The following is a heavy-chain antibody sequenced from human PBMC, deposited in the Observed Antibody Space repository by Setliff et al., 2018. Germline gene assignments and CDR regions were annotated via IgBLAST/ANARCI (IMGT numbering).Heavy chain of an antibody. V-gene: IGHV1-18*01. CDR2: ISAYNGNT. CDR3: ARSSAPSVVLAADFDF. Sequence: GASVKVSCKTSGYTFTTYTMNWVRQAPGQGLEWMGWISAYNGNTNYAQKLQGRVTMTTDASTNTAYMELRSLRSDDTAVYYCARSSAPSVVLAADFDFWGLGTPVTVSS. CDR1: GYTFTTYT. J-gene: IGHJ4*02. D-gene: IGHD3-3*01.